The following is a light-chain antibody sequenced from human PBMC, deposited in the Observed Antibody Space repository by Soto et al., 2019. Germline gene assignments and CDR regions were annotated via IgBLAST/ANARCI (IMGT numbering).Light chain of an antibody. CDR2: DVS. Sequence: AIQLTQSPSPLSASVGDRVAITCRASQDIRSALAWYQQRPGKPPKLLIFDVSALESGVPARFSGSGSGSDFTLTISSLQPEDFATYYCQQFKTSPLTFGQGTRVEIK. V-gene: IGKV1-13*02. J-gene: IGKJ1*01. CDR3: QQFKTSPLT. CDR1: QDIRSA.